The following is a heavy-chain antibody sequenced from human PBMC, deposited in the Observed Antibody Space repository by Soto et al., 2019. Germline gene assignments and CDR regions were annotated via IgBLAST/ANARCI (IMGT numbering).Heavy chain of an antibody. Sequence: GGSLRLSCAASGFTFSSYGMHWVRQAPGKGLEWVAVISYDGSNKYYADSVKGRFTISRDNSKNTLYLQMNSLRAEDTAVYYCAKGWEVTLDIWGQGTMVTVSS. J-gene: IGHJ3*02. CDR3: AKGWEVTLDI. CDR2: ISYDGSNK. CDR1: GFTFSSYG. V-gene: IGHV3-30*18. D-gene: IGHD1-26*01.